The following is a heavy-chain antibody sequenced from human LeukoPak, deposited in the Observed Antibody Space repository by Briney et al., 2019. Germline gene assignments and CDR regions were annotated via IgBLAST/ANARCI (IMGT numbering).Heavy chain of an antibody. CDR3: ARVGVPERCSSTSCSLYYFDY. Sequence: ASVKVSCKASGYTFTSNGISWVRQAPGQGLEWMGWISAYNGNTNYAQKLQGRVTMTTDTSTSTAYMELRSLRSDDTAVYYCARVGVPERCSSTSCSLYYFDYWGQGTLVTVSS. D-gene: IGHD2-2*01. CDR1: GYTFTSNG. CDR2: ISAYNGNT. V-gene: IGHV1-18*01. J-gene: IGHJ4*02.